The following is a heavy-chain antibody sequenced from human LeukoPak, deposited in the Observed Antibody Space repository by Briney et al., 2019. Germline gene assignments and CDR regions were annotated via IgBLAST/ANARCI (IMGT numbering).Heavy chain of an antibody. Sequence: SGGSLRLSCAASGFTFSSYGMHWVRQAPGKGLEWVAVIWYDGSNKYYADSVKGRFTISRDNSENTLYLQMNSLRAEDTAVYYCARVASTSPYYYGMDVWGQGTTVTVSS. V-gene: IGHV3-33*01. CDR2: IWYDGSNK. CDR1: GFTFSSYG. CDR3: ARVASTSPYYYGMDV. J-gene: IGHJ6*02.